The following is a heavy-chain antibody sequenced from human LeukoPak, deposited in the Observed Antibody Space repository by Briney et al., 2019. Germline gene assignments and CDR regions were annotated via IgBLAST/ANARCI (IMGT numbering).Heavy chain of an antibody. CDR1: GGSFSGYY. Sequence: YPSETLSLTCAVCGGSFSGYYWSWIRQPPGKGLEWIGEINHSGSTNYNPSLKSRVTISVDTSKNQFSLKLSSVTAADTAVYYCARMHHYDSSGYGYWGQGTLVTVSS. CDR3: ARMHHYDSSGYGY. V-gene: IGHV4-34*01. J-gene: IGHJ4*02. D-gene: IGHD3-22*01. CDR2: INHSGST.